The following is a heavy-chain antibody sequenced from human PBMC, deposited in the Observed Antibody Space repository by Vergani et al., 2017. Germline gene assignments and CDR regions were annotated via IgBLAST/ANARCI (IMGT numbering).Heavy chain of an antibody. J-gene: IGHJ4*02. CDR1: GFSFSSHA. V-gene: IGHV3-30*03. CDR3: ARVRREAGYYFDY. Sequence: QVQLAESGGGRVQPGRSLRLSCAASGFSFSSHAIHWVRQAPGKGLEWVAVISNDGSKKYYADSVKGRFTISRDNSKNTLDLQMNSLRTQDTAVYYCARVRREAGYYFDYWGQGTLVTVSS. CDR2: ISNDGSKK. D-gene: IGHD6-19*01.